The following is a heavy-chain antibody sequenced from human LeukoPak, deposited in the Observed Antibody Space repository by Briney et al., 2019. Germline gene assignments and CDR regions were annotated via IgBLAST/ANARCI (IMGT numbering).Heavy chain of an antibody. CDR1: GGTFTSYD. J-gene: IGHJ4*02. Sequence: GSSVKVSCKASGGTFTSYDINWVRQATGQGLEWMGWMNPNSGNTGYAQKFQGRVTITRNTSISTAYMELSSLRSEDTAVYYCARGRSSNSTRNNDYWGQGTLVTVSS. CDR2: MNPNSGNT. D-gene: IGHD1-14*01. V-gene: IGHV1-8*03. CDR3: ARGRSSNSTRNNDY.